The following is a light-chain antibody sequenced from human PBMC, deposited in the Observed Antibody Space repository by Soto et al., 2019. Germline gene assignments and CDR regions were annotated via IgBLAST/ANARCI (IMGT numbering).Light chain of an antibody. V-gene: IGLV2-11*01. CDR2: DVS. CDR3: CSCAGGYPFYV. J-gene: IGLJ1*01. CDR1: SSDVGGYNY. Sequence: QSALTQPRSVSGSPGQSVTISCTGTSSDVGGYNYVSWYQQHPGKAPKLMIYDVSERPSGVPDRFSGSKSGNTASLTISGLQAEDEADYYCCSCAGGYPFYVFGTGTKVTVL.